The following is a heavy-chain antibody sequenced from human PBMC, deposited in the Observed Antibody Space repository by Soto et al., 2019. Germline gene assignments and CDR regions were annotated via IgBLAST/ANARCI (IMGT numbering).Heavy chain of an antibody. V-gene: IGHV1-69*13. CDR3: ARDRDDYGSGNYYNRIDF. CDR1: GGIFSTYA. Sequence: SVKVSCKASGGIFSTYAISWLRQAHGQGLEWMGGIIPLFGTPNYAQRFQGRVTITADESTSTAYMELSRLRSEDTAVYYCARDRDDYGSGNYYNRIDFWGQGTLVTVSS. J-gene: IGHJ4*02. D-gene: IGHD3-10*01. CDR2: IIPLFGTP.